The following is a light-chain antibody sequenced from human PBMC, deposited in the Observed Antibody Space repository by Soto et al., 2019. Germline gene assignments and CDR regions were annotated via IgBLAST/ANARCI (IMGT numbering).Light chain of an antibody. Sequence: QSVLTQSPSASGTPGQRVTISCSGNSSNIGSYYVYWYQQLPGTAPKLLIYRNNQRPSGVPDRFSGSKSGTSASLAISGLRSEDDADYYCAAWDDSLGEVFGVGTKLTVL. CDR2: RNN. J-gene: IGLJ2*01. CDR3: AAWDDSLGEV. V-gene: IGLV1-47*01. CDR1: SSNIGSYY.